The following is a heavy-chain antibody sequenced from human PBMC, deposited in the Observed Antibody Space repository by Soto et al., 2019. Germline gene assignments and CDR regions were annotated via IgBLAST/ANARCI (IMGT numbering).Heavy chain of an antibody. J-gene: IGHJ6*02. D-gene: IGHD6-13*01. CDR2: INHSGST. Sequence: QVQLQQWGAGLLKPSETLSLTCAVYGGSFSGYYWSWIRQPPGKGLEWIGEINHSGSTNYNPSLKSRVTISVDTSKNQFSLKLSSVTAADTAVYYCARGGEYSSSWYLPPSPMDVWGQGTTVTVSS. V-gene: IGHV4-34*01. CDR3: ARGGEYSSSWYLPPSPMDV. CDR1: GGSFSGYY.